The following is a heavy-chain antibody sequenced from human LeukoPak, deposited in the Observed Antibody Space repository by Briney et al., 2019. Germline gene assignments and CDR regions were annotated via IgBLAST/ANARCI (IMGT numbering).Heavy chain of an antibody. V-gene: IGHV4-39*01. CDR2: IYYSGST. CDR3: ARQGGSSSAEFDY. CDR1: GGSISSSSYY. J-gene: IGHJ4*02. D-gene: IGHD6-6*01. Sequence: SETLSLTCTVSGGSISSSSYYWGWIRQPPGKGLEWTGSIYYSGSTYYNPSLKSRVTISVDTSKNQFSLKLSSVTAADTAVYYCARQGGSSSAEFDYWGQGTLVTVSS.